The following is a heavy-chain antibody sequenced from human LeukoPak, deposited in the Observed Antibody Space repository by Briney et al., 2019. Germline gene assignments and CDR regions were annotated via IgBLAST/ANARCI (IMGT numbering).Heavy chain of an antibody. J-gene: IGHJ4*02. CDR2: INPNSGGT. CDR3: ASSSLYSSSWFPYFDY. Sequence: ASVKVSCKASGYTFTGYYMHWVRQAPGLGLEWMGWINPNSGGTNYAQKFQGWVTMTRDTSISTAYMELSRLRSDDTAVYYCASSSLYSSSWFPYFDYWGQGTLVTVSS. V-gene: IGHV1-2*04. CDR1: GYTFTGYY. D-gene: IGHD6-13*01.